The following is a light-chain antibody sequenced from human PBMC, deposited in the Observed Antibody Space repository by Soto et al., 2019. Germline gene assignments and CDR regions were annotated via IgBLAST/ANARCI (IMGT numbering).Light chain of an antibody. CDR3: QLYYGATRV. Sequence: QAVVTQEPSLTVSLGGTVTLTCSSSTGAVTNTHYANWFQQKPGQPPRSLIYSTSNKYSWTPARFSGSLLGGSAALTLSDVQPEDDADYHCQLYYGATRVFGGGTKLTVL. J-gene: IGLJ3*02. CDR2: STS. CDR1: TGAVTNTHY. V-gene: IGLV7-43*01.